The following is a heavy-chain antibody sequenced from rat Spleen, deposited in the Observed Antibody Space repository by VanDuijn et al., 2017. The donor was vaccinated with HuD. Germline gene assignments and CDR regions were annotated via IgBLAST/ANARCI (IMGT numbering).Heavy chain of an antibody. CDR2: IRTKPNNYAT. V-gene: IGHV10-5*01. CDR3: TAAGDYYSGERGRY. Sequence: VQLVESGGGLVQPKESLKISCAASGFTFSNAAMYWVRQAPGKGLEWVARIRTKPNNYATYYADSVKGRFTISRDDSKSMVYLQMDNLKTEDTAMYYCTAAGDYYSGERGRYWGQGVMVTVSS. J-gene: IGHJ2*01. CDR1: GFTFSNAA. D-gene: IGHD1-1*01.